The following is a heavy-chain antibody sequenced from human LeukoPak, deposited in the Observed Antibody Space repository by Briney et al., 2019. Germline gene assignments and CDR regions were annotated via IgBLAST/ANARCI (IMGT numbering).Heavy chain of an antibody. CDR1: AFTFSRYY. Sequence: GGSLTLSCAASAFTFSRYYMSWVRQAPGKGLEWVASIKPDGSEKYYVDSVEGRFTISRDNPEKSLYLQMHSLRVEDTAVYYCAKDGDGIEAPFDYWGQGTLVTVSS. D-gene: IGHD5-24*01. J-gene: IGHJ4*02. CDR2: IKPDGSEK. CDR3: AKDGDGIEAPFDY. V-gene: IGHV3-7*01.